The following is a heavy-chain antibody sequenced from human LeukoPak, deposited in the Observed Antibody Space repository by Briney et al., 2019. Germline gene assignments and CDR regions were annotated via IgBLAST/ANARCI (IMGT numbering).Heavy chain of an antibody. CDR1: GCSISSGGYS. J-gene: IGHJ5*02. CDR3: ARGIEAASLHFDP. D-gene: IGHD6-13*01. CDR2: IYHSGST. Sequence: SEGLSLTCAVSGCSISSGGYSWSWIRQPPGKGLEWIGYIYHSGSTYYNPSLKSRVTISVDRSKNQFSLKLSSVTAADTAVYHCARGIEAASLHFDPGRQSPLLPVPS. V-gene: IGHV4-30-2*01.